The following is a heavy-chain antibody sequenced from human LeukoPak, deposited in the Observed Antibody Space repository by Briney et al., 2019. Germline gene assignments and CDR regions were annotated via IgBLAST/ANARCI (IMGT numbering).Heavy chain of an antibody. J-gene: IGHJ6*03. Sequence: PSETLSLTCTVSGYSISSGYCWGWIRQPPGKGLEWIGSIYHSGSTYYNPSLKSRVTISVDTSKNQFSLKLSSVTAADTAVYYCARRGIGPINYYYMDVWGKGTTVTISS. V-gene: IGHV4-38-2*02. D-gene: IGHD3-10*01. CDR3: ARRGIGPINYYYMDV. CDR1: GYSISSGYC. CDR2: IYHSGST.